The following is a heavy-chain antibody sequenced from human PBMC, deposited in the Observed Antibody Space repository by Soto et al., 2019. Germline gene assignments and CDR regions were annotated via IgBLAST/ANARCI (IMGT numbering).Heavy chain of an antibody. J-gene: IGHJ5*02. CDR3: AGGKYYYGSGAFFDP. Sequence: QVQLQQWGAGLLKPSETLSLTCAVYGGSFSGYYWSWIRQPPGKGLEWIGEINHSGSTNYNPSLKSRVTISVDTSKNPFSLKLSSVTAADTAVYYCAGGKYYYGSGAFFDPWGQGTLVTVSS. CDR1: GGSFSGYY. V-gene: IGHV4-34*01. CDR2: INHSGST. D-gene: IGHD3-10*01.